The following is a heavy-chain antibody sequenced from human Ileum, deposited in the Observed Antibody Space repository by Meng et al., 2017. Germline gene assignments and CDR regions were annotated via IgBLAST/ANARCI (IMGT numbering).Heavy chain of an antibody. D-gene: IGHD2-15*01. Sequence: QVLLRGSGPGVVNPSGTLSLTCAVSGGSINSYVWWSWVRQAPGKGLEWIGEIYPGGSINYNPSLKSRVTISADTSKNQFSLSLDSVTAADTAVYYCVRSDYCSGGTCYPHFDYWGQGTLVTVSS. CDR2: IYPGGSI. V-gene: IGHV4-4*02. CDR3: VRSDYCSGGTCYPHFDY. CDR1: GGSINSYVW. J-gene: IGHJ4*02.